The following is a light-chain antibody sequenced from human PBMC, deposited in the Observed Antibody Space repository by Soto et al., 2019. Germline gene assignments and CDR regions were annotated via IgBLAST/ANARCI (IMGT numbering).Light chain of an antibody. CDR3: QSYDRSLSGSWV. CDR1: SSNIGAGYD. V-gene: IGLV1-40*01. J-gene: IGLJ3*02. CDR2: GNT. Sequence: QAVVTQPPSVSGAPGQRVTISCTGSSSNIGAGYDAHWYQQFPGTAPKLLIYGNTNRPSGVPERFSGSKSGTSASLVITGLQAEDEADYYCQSYDRSLSGSWVFGGRTKLTVL.